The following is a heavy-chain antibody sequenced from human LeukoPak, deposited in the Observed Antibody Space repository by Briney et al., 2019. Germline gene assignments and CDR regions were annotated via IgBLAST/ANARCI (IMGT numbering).Heavy chain of an antibody. D-gene: IGHD3-10*01. J-gene: IGHJ4*02. CDR3: ARAGRSGITMVRGVIFSFDY. CDR1: GFTFNTNA. CDR2: ISGRTGGT. V-gene: IGHV3-23*01. Sequence: PGGSLRLSCAASGFTFNTNAMSWVRQAPGKGLERVSAISGRTGGTYYADSVKGRFTISRDNAKNSLYLQMNSLRAEDTAVYYCARAGRSGITMVRGVIFSFDYWGQGTLVTVSS.